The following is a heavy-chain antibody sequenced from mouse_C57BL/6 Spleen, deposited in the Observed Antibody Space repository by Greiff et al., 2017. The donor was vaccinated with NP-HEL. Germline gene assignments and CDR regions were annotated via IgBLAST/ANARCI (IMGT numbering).Heavy chain of an antibody. Sequence: VQLQQPGAELVKPGASVKMSCKASGYTFTCYWITWVKQRPGQGLEWIGDIYPDSGSTNYNEKFKSKATLTVDTSSSTAYMQLSSLTSEDSAVYYCARGDSNYYGSSPWFAYWGQGTLVTVSA. CDR2: IYPDSGST. V-gene: IGHV1-55*01. CDR1: GYTFTCYW. D-gene: IGHD1-1*01. CDR3: ARGDSNYYGSSPWFAY. J-gene: IGHJ3*01.